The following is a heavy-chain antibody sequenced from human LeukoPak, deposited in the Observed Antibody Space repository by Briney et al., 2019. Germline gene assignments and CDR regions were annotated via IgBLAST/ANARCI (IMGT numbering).Heavy chain of an antibody. V-gene: IGHV3-48*04. D-gene: IGHD6-13*01. CDR2: ITSSGSTI. J-gene: IGHJ4*02. Sequence: GGSLRLSCAASGFNFSTYTMNWVRQAPGKGLEWVSSITSSGSTIFYADSVKGRFTVSRDNAKNSLFLQVYSLTAEDTATYYCARLRTGRFSTSWFDYWGQGSLVTVS. CDR1: GFNFSTYT. CDR3: ARLRTGRFSTSWFDY.